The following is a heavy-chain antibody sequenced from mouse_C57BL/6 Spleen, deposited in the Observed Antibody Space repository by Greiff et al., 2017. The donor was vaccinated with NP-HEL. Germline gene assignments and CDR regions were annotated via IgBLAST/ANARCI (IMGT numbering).Heavy chain of an antibody. CDR2: ISYSGST. CDR3: ARDGSSYYAMDY. V-gene: IGHV3-1*01. CDR1: GYSITSGYD. D-gene: IGHD1-1*01. Sequence: VQLKESGPGMVKPSQSLSLTCTVTGYSITSGYDWHWIRHFPGNKLEWMGYISYSGSTNYNPSLKSRISITHDTSKNHFFLKLNSVTTEDTATYYCARDGSSYYAMDYWGQGTSVTVSS. J-gene: IGHJ4*01.